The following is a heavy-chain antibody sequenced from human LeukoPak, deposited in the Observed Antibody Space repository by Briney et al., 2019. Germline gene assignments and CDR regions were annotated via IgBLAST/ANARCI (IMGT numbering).Heavy chain of an antibody. V-gene: IGHV3-30*01. CDR3: ASQILTITIFGVVSDY. D-gene: IGHD3-3*01. J-gene: IGHJ4*02. Sequence: PGGSLRLSCAASGFTFSSYAMHWVRQAPGKGLEWVAVISYDGSNKYYADSVKGRFTISRDNSKNTLYLQMNSLRAEDTAVYYCASQILTITIFGVVSDYWGQGTLVTVSS. CDR1: GFTFSSYA. CDR2: ISYDGSNK.